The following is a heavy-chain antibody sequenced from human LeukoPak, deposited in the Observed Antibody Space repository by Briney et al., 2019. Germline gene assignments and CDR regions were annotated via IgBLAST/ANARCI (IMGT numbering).Heavy chain of an antibody. V-gene: IGHV3-11*01. CDR2: ISSNISTT. CDR3: ARDRSGYARYYGMDV. D-gene: IGHD5-12*01. J-gene: IGHJ6*02. CDR1: GFPFSDYY. Sequence: GGSLRLSCAASGFPFSDYYLSWIRQAPGKGLEWVSSISSNISTTYYADSVKGRFTISRDNAKNSLYLQMNSLRVEDTAVYYCARDRSGYARYYGMDVWGQGTTVTVSS.